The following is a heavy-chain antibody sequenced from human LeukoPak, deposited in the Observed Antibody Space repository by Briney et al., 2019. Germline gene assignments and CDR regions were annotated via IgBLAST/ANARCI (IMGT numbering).Heavy chain of an antibody. V-gene: IGHV3-53*01. CDR1: GFTVTTNY. D-gene: IGHD3-16*02. CDR3: ASHLRLGELSLYGY. J-gene: IGHJ4*02. Sequence: GGSLRLSCTASGFTVTTNYMNWDRQAPGKELEWVSIVYYDGSKYYKDSVKGRFTISRDSSKNIMYLQMTSLRAEDTGVYYCASHLRLGELSLYGYWSQGTLVTVSS. CDR2: VYYDGSK.